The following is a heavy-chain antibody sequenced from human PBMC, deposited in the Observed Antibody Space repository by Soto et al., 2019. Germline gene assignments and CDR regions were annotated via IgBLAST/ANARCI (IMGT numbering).Heavy chain of an antibody. J-gene: IGHJ3*02. Sequence: EVQLVASGGVLVKPGESLRLSCAGSGLGFSDVKMTWVRQLPGMGLEWVGRIQTKTGGGTADYPAAVRGRCTISRDDSKNTLYLQLNSLKTEDTAVYYCATDYGWAFQIWGQGTTVTVSS. CDR1: GLGFSDVK. CDR3: ATDYGWAFQI. V-gene: IGHV3-15*01. CDR2: IQTKTGGGTA. D-gene: IGHD4-17*01.